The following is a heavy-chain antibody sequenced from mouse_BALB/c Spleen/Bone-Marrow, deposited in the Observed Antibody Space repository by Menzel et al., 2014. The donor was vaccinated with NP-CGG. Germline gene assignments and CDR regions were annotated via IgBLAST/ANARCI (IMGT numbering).Heavy chain of an antibody. CDR3: ARIYDYDRGAWFAY. CDR2: INPYNGGT. J-gene: IGHJ3*01. V-gene: IGHV1-20*02. Sequence: EVKLQESGPELVKPGASVKISCKASGYSFTGYFMNWVMQSHGKSLEWIGRINPYNGGTFYNQKFKGKATLTVDKSSNTAHMELRSLASEDSAVYYCARIYDYDRGAWFAYWGQGTLVTVSA. CDR1: GYSFTGYF. D-gene: IGHD2-4*01.